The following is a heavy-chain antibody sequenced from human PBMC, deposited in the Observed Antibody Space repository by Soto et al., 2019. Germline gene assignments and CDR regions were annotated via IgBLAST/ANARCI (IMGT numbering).Heavy chain of an antibody. J-gene: IGHJ4*02. CDR3: ARHVRYSSWYQDF. V-gene: IGHV4-59*08. Sequence: PSETLSLTCTVSGGSINNYHWSWIRQPPGKGLEWIGYIHYTGSANYNASLESRVTMSVDTSKNQFSLKLISVTAADTAVYYCARHVRYSSWYQDFWGQGTLVTVSS. CDR2: IHYTGSA. D-gene: IGHD6-13*01. CDR1: GGSINNYH.